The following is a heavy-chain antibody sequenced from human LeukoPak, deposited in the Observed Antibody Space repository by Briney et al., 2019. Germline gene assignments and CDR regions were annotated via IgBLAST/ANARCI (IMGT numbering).Heavy chain of an antibody. D-gene: IGHD6-19*01. CDR3: ARGRVAVAGTNFDY. Sequence: SETLSLTCAVYGGSFSGYYWSWLRQPPGKGLEWIGEINHSGSTNYNPSLKSRVTISVDTSKNQFSLKLSSVTAADTAVYYCARGRVAVAGTNFDYWGQGTLVTVSS. CDR2: INHSGST. V-gene: IGHV4-34*01. J-gene: IGHJ4*02. CDR1: GGSFSGYY.